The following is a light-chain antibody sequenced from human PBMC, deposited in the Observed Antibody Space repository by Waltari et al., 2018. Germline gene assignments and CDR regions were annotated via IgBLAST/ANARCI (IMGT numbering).Light chain of an antibody. Sequence: QSALTQPASVSGSPGQSITIYCTGHSSYIGYYNLVSWYQQDPGKAPKVIIYEVNNRPSGVSNRFSGSKSGNTASLTISGLQAEDEADYYCCSYIGDSAWVFGGGTKVTVL. CDR2: EVN. CDR1: SSYIGYYNL. J-gene: IGLJ3*02. CDR3: CSYIGDSAWV. V-gene: IGLV2-23*02.